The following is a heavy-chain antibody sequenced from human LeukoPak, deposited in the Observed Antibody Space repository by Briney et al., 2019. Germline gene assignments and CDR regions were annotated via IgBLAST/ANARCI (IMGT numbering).Heavy chain of an antibody. V-gene: IGHV3-66*02. D-gene: IGHD3-3*01. J-gene: IGHJ4*01. CDR1: GFTVSNNF. CDR3: ARDFGPNLP. CDR2: IYSGGDI. Sequence: PGGSLRLSCAASGFTVSNNFLMWVRQAPGRGLGRVSLIYSGGDIRYAGFVKGRFTISRDSSRNTFYLQMNSLRTEDTAVYYCARDFGPNLPGGEGTLVTVSS.